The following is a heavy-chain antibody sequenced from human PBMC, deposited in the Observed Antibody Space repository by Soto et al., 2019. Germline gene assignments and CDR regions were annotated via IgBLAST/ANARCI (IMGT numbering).Heavy chain of an antibody. CDR3: VKDPVSGGSGGAWFDY. V-gene: IGHV3-23*01. D-gene: IGHD2-21*02. J-gene: IGHJ4*02. CDR2: MSGNGGRI. Sequence: GGSLRLSCAVSGFTFSNYAMTWVRQAPGKGLEWVSLMSGNGGRIVYADSVKGRFTISRDNSKNTLYLQMNSLRLEDTAVYYCVKDPVSGGSGGAWFDYWGQRPLATVSS. CDR1: GFTFSNYA.